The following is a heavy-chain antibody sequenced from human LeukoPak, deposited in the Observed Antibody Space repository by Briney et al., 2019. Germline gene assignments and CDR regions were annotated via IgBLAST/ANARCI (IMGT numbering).Heavy chain of an antibody. Sequence: GASVKVSCKASGYTFTGYYMHWVRQAPGQGLERMGWINPNSGGTNYAQKFQGRVTMTRDTSISTAYMELSRLRSDDTAVYYCARVGGIAAAGTSEYFDYWGQGTLVTVSS. CDR3: ARVGGIAAAGTSEYFDY. CDR2: INPNSGGT. D-gene: IGHD6-13*01. J-gene: IGHJ4*02. CDR1: GYTFTGYY. V-gene: IGHV1-2*02.